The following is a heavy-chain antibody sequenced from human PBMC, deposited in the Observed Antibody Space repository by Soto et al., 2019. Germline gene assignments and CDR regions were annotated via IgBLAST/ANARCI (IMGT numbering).Heavy chain of an antibody. Sequence: ETLSLTCTVSGGSISSYYWSWIRQPPGKGLEWIGYIYYSGSTNYNPSLKSRVTISVDTSKNQFSLKLSSVTAADTAVYYCARQRVIRYCSSTSCPGDAFDIWGQGTMVTVSS. CDR2: IYYSGST. J-gene: IGHJ3*02. CDR1: GGSISSYY. CDR3: ARQRVIRYCSSTSCPGDAFDI. D-gene: IGHD2-2*01. V-gene: IGHV4-59*08.